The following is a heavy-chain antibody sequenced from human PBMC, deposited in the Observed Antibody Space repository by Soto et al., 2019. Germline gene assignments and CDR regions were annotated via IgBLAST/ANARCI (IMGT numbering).Heavy chain of an antibody. D-gene: IGHD3-22*01. CDR2: IYYSGST. Sequence: SETLSLTCTVSGGSISSSSYYWGWIRQPPGKGLEWIGSIYYSGSTYYNPSLKSRVTISVDTSKNQFSLKLSSVTAADMAVYYCAKRDYYDSSGYGYWGQGTLVTVSS. V-gene: IGHV4-39*01. J-gene: IGHJ4*02. CDR1: GGSISSSSYY. CDR3: AKRDYYDSSGYGY.